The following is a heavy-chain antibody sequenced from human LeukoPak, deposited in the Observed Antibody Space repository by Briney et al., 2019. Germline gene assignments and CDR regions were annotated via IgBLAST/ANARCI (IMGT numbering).Heavy chain of an antibody. V-gene: IGHV3-9*01. CDR1: GFTFDDYA. J-gene: IGHJ4*02. Sequence: GGSLRLSCAASGFTFDDYAMHWGREAPGKGLECGSGISWNGGSIGYADSVQGRFTISRDNAQNSLYLQMNSLRAEDTALYYCAKAEMAKNYFDYWGQGTLVTVSS. CDR2: ISWNGGSI. CDR3: AKAEMAKNYFDY. D-gene: IGHD5-24*01.